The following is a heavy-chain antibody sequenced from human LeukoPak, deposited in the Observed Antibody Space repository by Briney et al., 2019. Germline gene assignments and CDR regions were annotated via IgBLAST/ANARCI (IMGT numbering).Heavy chain of an antibody. CDR1: GFTFSAFG. J-gene: IGHJ6*02. Sequence: GGSLRLSCAASGFTFSAFGVNWVRQAPGRGLEWVSTITNSGGSTYYVDSVKGRFTISRDNSKNTLYLQMNSLRAEDTAKYYCTKDYCGKFCSAVWGQGTTVTVSS. CDR2: ITNSGGST. CDR3: TKDYCGKFCSAV. D-gene: IGHD3-9*01. V-gene: IGHV3-23*01.